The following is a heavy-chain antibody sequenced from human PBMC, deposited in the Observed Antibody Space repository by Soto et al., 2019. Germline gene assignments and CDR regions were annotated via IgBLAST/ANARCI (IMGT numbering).Heavy chain of an antibody. CDR1: GGSISGGIHS. D-gene: IGHD2-8*01. CDR2: IFDSVST. CDR3: AREIMPLTNDWYFDL. V-gene: IGHV4-30-4*01. J-gene: IGHJ2*01. Sequence: QVQLQESGPGLVKPSETLSLTCTVSGGSISGGIHSWSWIRQPPGKGLEWIGHIFDSVSTYYNPSLKSRLTISVDTSKNQFSLRLNSVTAADTAMYYCAREIMPLTNDWYFDLWGRGTLVTVSS.